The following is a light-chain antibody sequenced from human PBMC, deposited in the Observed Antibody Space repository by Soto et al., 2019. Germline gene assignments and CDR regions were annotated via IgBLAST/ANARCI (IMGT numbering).Light chain of an antibody. Sequence: DIQMTQSPSTLSASVGDRVTITCRASHSISAWLAWYQQKPGKAPKLLIYKASTLDSGVPSRFSGSGSGTEFTLNISSLQPDDFATYYCHQDHSFFNYTFGQGTKLEIK. CDR2: KAS. V-gene: IGKV1-5*03. J-gene: IGKJ2*01. CDR1: HSISAW. CDR3: HQDHSFFNYT.